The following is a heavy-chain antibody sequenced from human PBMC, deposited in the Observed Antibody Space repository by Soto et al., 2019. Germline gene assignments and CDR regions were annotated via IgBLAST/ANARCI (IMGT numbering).Heavy chain of an antibody. CDR1: GYTFTSYG. CDR3: ARQRVPGIAVAGLDY. J-gene: IGHJ4*02. V-gene: IGHV1-18*01. Sequence: ASVKVSCKASGYTFTSYGISWVRQAPGQGLEWMGWISAYNGNTNYSPSFQGHVTISADKSISTAYLQWSSLKASDTAMYYCARQRVPGIAVAGLDYWGQGTLVTVS. D-gene: IGHD6-19*01. CDR2: ISAYNGNT.